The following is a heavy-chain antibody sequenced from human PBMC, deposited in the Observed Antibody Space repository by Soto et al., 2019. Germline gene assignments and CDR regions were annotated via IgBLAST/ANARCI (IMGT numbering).Heavy chain of an antibody. CDR2: ISGSGGST. CDR1: GFTFSSYA. V-gene: IGHV3-23*01. Sequence: GGSLRLSCAASGFTFSSYAMSWVRQAPGKGLEWVSAISGSGGSTYYADSVKGRFTISRDNSKNTLYLQMNSLRAEDTAVYYCAKDFVGYCSGGSCYYYGMDVWGQGTTVTVSS. CDR3: AKDFVGYCSGGSCYYYGMDV. D-gene: IGHD2-15*01. J-gene: IGHJ6*02.